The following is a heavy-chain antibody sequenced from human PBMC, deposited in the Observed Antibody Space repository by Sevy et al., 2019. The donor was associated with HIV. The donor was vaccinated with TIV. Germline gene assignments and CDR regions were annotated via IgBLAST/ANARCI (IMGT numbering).Heavy chain of an antibody. D-gene: IGHD2-15*01. CDR1: GFTFTHYT. Sequence: ASVKVSCKASGFTFTHYTVHWVRQAPGQGLEWMGWINPGNGNTRYSQKFQGRVTITTDTSATTTYMALSSLRPEDTAVYYCAPSPGGTKHFNPWGQGTRVTVSS. V-gene: IGHV1-3*01. J-gene: IGHJ5*02. CDR2: INPGNGNT. CDR3: APSPGGTKHFNP.